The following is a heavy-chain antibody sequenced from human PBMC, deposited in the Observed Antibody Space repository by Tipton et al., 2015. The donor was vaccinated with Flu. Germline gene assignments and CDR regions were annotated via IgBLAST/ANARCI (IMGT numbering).Heavy chain of an antibody. CDR3: ARMGDAFEI. D-gene: IGHD3-16*01. Sequence: TLSLTCTVSGGSISSGSYYWSWIRQPAGKGLEWIGRIYTSGSTNYNPSLKSRVTISVDTSKNQFSLKLSSVTAADTAVYYCARMGDAFEIWGQGTMVTVSS. CDR1: GGSISSGSYY. V-gene: IGHV4-61*02. J-gene: IGHJ3*02. CDR2: IYTSGST.